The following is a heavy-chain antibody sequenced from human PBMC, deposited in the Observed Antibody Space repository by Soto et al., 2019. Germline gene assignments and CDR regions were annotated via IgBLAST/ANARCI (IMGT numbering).Heavy chain of an antibody. CDR3: ARGVRGYSGYVPPDY. V-gene: IGHV4-31*03. CDR1: GGSIISVGYY. J-gene: IGHJ4*02. Sequence: QVHLQESCPGLVKPSQTLSLTCTVSGGSIISVGYYWSWFRQHPGKGLEWIGYIYYNGSPYYNPSLKSRVTISLDTSKNQFSMNLRSETAADTAVYYCARGVRGYSGYVPPDYWGQGTLVTVSS. CDR2: IYYNGSP. D-gene: IGHD5-12*01.